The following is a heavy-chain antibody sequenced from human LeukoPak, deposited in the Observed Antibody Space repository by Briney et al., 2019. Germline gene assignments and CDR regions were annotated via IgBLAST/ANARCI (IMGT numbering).Heavy chain of an antibody. V-gene: IGHV3-23*01. CDR1: GFAFSIFA. Sequence: PGESLRLSCETSGFAFSIFAMAWVRQAPGKGLEWVSSISGVGGGTYYAGSVKGRFTISRDNLQNTLYLQMESLRGEDTAIYFCARRGHPRDGGDYQFDYWGQGIPVSVST. J-gene: IGHJ4*02. CDR3: ARRGHPRDGGDYQFDY. CDR2: ISGVGGGT. D-gene: IGHD2-21*01.